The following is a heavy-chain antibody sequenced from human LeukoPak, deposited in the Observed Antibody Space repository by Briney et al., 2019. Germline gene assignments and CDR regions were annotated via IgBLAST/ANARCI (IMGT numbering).Heavy chain of an antibody. Sequence: GESLKISCKGSGYRFTDYWIGWVRQMPGKGLEWLGIISPEDSDTRYSPSFQGQVTISAAEAISTAYLQWSSLKASDTAMYYCARYRGDYVSLPSPFDCGQGALVSVSS. V-gene: IGHV5-51*01. CDR2: ISPEDSDT. J-gene: IGHJ4*02. CDR1: GYRFTDYW. CDR3: ARYRGDYVSLPSPFD. D-gene: IGHD4-17*01.